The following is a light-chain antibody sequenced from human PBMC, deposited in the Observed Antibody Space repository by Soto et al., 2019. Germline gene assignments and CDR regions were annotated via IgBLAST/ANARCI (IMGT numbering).Light chain of an antibody. V-gene: IGKV1-33*01. CDR3: QQYENLPT. CDR1: QNINNY. J-gene: IGKJ5*01. Sequence: DIPVSQYPSSLSASVGDRVTITCQASQNINNYLNWYQQKPGRAPKLLIYDASNLEAGVPSRFRGSGSGTDFTFTISRLQPEDIATYYCQQYENLPTFGQGTRLEIK. CDR2: DAS.